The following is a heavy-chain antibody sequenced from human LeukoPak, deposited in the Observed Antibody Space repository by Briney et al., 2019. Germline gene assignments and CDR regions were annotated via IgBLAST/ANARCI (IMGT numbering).Heavy chain of an antibody. J-gene: IGHJ4*02. D-gene: IGHD2-2*01. Sequence: PGGSLRLSCAASGFTFSTHAMSWVRQAPGRGLEWVSTISGDYTFYADSVKGRFTISRDNSKNTLNLRMNSLGADDTAVYYCAKRGIAPAASFDYWGQGTLVTVSS. CDR2: ISGDYT. CDR1: GFTFSTHA. CDR3: AKRGIAPAASFDY. V-gene: IGHV3-23*01.